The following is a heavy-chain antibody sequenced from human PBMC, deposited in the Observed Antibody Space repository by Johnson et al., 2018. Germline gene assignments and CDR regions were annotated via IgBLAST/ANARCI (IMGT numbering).Heavy chain of an antibody. Sequence: EVQLVESGGGLVQPGRSLRLSCAASGFIFDDYAMHWVRQAPGKGLEWVSGISWNSGTIGYVDSVKGRFTISRDHAKNSLYLQMTSMRSEDTALYYCAKDGDSTGFHLFQHWGQGTVVTVSS. D-gene: IGHD3-22*01. CDR2: ISWNSGTI. CDR1: GFIFDDYA. J-gene: IGHJ1*01. V-gene: IGHV3-9*01. CDR3: AKDGDSTGFHLFQH.